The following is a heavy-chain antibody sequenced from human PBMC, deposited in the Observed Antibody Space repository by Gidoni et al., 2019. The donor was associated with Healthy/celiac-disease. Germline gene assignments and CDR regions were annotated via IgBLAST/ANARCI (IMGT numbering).Heavy chain of an antibody. CDR2: IYYSGIT. D-gene: IGHD3-3*01. CDR3: ARGNYDFWSGYYPNHYYYMDV. CDR1: GGPISSYC. V-gene: IGHV4-59*01. J-gene: IGHJ6*03. Sequence: QVQLQESSPGLVKPSETLSLTCTVSGGPISSYCCSWIRQPPGKGLEWIGYIYYSGITTYNPSLKRRVTISVDTSKNQFSLKLSSVTAADTAVYYCARGNYDFWSGYYPNHYYYMDVWGKGTTVTVSS.